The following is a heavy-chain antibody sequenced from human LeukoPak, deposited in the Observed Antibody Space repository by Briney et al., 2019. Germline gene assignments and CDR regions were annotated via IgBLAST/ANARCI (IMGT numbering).Heavy chain of an antibody. J-gene: IGHJ4*02. CDR3: ARDRYNSGYFDY. V-gene: IGHV4-30-4*01. Sequence: PFQTLSHSCTVSGASLSRGGYYWGSVRQPPGGGLEWIGYIYYSRSTSYSPSLKSRLTISVDTSKNHFSPKLSSVTAADTAVYYCARDRYNSGYFDYWGQGTLVTVSS. D-gene: IGHD1-1*01. CDR1: GASLSRGGYY. CDR2: IYYSRST.